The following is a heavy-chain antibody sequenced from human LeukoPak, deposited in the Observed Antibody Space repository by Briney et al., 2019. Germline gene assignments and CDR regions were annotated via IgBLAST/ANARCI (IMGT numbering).Heavy chain of an antibody. CDR1: GCTFSSYA. Sequence: PGGSLRLSCAASGCTFSSYAMSWVRQAPGKGLEWVSSISDGGGSTDYAHSVKGRFTISRDNSKHTLYLQTNSLRAEDTAVYYCAKDLAYRSGWFLGAFDVWGQGTVVTVSS. CDR3: AKDLAYRSGWFLGAFDV. D-gene: IGHD6-19*01. CDR2: ISDGGGST. J-gene: IGHJ3*01. V-gene: IGHV3-23*01.